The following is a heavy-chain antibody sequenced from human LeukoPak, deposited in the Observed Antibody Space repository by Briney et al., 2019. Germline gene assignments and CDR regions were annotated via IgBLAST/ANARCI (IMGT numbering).Heavy chain of an antibody. D-gene: IGHD2-15*01. Sequence: ASVKVSCRASGYTFSGYFMHWVRQAPGQGLEWMGWIYPNSGGTNYAQKFQGRVTMTRDTSISTAYMELSRLRSDDTAVYYCAREWSCSGGSCYLTEYYYYGMDVWGQGTTVTVSS. CDR3: AREWSCSGGSCYLTEYYYYGMDV. CDR2: IYPNSGGT. J-gene: IGHJ6*02. V-gene: IGHV1-2*02. CDR1: GYTFSGYF.